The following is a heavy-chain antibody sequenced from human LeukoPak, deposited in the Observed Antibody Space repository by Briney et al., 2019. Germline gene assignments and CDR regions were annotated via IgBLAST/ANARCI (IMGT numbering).Heavy chain of an antibody. CDR2: IGLSRNYI. CDR3: AREQSSGWTLVSY. J-gene: IGHJ4*02. D-gene: IGHD6-19*01. Sequence: GGSLRLSCAASGFTFSSYSMGWVRQAPGKGLEWVSSIGLSRNYIYYANSVKGRFTISRDNAKSSLYLQMNSLRVEDTALYYCAREQSSGWTLVSYWGQGTLVTVSS. V-gene: IGHV3-21*01. CDR1: GFTFSSYS.